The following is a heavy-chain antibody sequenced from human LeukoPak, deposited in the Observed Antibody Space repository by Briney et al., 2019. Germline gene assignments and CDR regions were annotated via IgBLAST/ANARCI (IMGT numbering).Heavy chain of an antibody. CDR1: GFTFRNYA. V-gene: IGHV3-23*01. CDR2: IVGNGVST. Sequence: GGSLRLSCAASGFTFRNYAMSWVRQAPGKGLEWVSAIVGNGVSTYYADSVQGRFTISRDNSKNTLYLQMDSLRAEDTALYYCTKWGDYDGSAGYYDSDYWGQGTLVTVSS. J-gene: IGHJ4*02. D-gene: IGHD3-10*01. CDR3: TKWGDYDGSAGYYDSDY.